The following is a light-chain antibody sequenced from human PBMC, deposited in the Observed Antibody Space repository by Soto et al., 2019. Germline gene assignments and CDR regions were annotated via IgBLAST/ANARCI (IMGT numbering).Light chain of an antibody. V-gene: IGLV1-44*01. CDR2: SND. CDR1: SSNIGSNT. Sequence: QSVLTQPPSASGTPGQRVTISCSGSSSNIGSNTVNWYQQLPGTAPKLLIYSNDKRPSGVPDRFSGSKSGTSASLAISGHQSEDEADYYCAAWDDRLSAVVFGGGTKLTVL. J-gene: IGLJ2*01. CDR3: AAWDDRLSAVV.